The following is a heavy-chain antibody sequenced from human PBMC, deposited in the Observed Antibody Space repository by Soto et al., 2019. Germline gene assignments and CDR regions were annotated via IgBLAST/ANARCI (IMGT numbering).Heavy chain of an antibody. D-gene: IGHD3-22*01. CDR2: IYYSGST. CDR1: GGSISSSSYY. J-gene: IGHJ5*02. Sequence: SETLSLTCTVSGGSISSSSYYWGWIRQPPGKGLEWIGSIYYSGSTYYNPSLKSRVTISVDTSKNQFSLKLSSVTAADTAVYYCTTNYYDSSGYDNWFDPWGQGTLVTVSS. V-gene: IGHV4-39*03. CDR3: TTNYYDSSGYDNWFDP.